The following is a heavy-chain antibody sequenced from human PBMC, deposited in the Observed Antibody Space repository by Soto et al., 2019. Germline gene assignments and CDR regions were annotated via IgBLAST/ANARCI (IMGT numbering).Heavy chain of an antibody. CDR2: INHSGST. CDR1: GGSFSGYY. J-gene: IGHJ4*02. D-gene: IGHD3-9*01. Sequence: QVQLQQWGAGLLKPSETLSLTCAVYGGSFSGYYCSWIRQPPGKGLEWIGEINHSGSTKYNPSLKSRVTISVDTSKNQFSLKLSSVPAADTAVYYCARGRGDILTGYSPGTYRFDYWGQGTLVTVSS. V-gene: IGHV4-34*01. CDR3: ARGRGDILTGYSPGTYRFDY.